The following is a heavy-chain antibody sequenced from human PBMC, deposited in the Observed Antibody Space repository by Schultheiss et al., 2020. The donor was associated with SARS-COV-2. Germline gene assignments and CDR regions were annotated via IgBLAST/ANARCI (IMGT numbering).Heavy chain of an antibody. V-gene: IGHV3-48*04. J-gene: IGHJ4*02. CDR2: ISSSSSTI. CDR1: GFTFSSYA. CDR3: ARDLEAFDI. D-gene: IGHD3-9*01. Sequence: GGSLRLSCAASGFTFSSYAMSWVRQAPGKGLEWVSYISSSSSTIYYADSVKGRFTISRDNAKNSLYLQMNSLRAEDTAVYYCARDLEAFDIWGQGTLVTVSS.